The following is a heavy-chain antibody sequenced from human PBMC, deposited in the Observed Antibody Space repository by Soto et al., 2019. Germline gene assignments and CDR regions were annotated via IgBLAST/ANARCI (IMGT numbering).Heavy chain of an antibody. CDR1: GGSISKYY. Sequence: PSETLSLTCAVFGGSISKYYWSWIRQPAGQGLEWIGRIDSSGSTNYDPSLKRRVTVSVDTSKNQFSLRVTSVTAADTAVYYCAREGGYYDSSGSGVYHYYGVDVWGQGTTVTVSS. V-gene: IGHV4-4*07. D-gene: IGHD3-22*01. J-gene: IGHJ6*02. CDR2: IDSSGST. CDR3: AREGGYYDSSGSGVYHYYGVDV.